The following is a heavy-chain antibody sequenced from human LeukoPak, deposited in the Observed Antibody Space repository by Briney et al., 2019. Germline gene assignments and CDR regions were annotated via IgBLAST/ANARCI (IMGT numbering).Heavy chain of an antibody. D-gene: IGHD4-17*01. V-gene: IGHV7-4-1*02. CDR3: AILVTTVTTIGV. CDR1: GYTFTSYA. Sequence: ASVKVSCKASGYTFTSYAMNWVRQAPGQGLEWMGWINTNTGNPTYAQGFTGRFVFSLDTPVSTAYLQISSLKAEDTAVYYCAILVTTVTTIGVWGQGTMVTVSS. J-gene: IGHJ3*01. CDR2: INTNTGNP.